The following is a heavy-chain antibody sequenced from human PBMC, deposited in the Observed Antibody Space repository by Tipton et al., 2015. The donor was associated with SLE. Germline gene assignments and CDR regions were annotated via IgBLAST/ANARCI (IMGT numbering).Heavy chain of an antibody. Sequence: RSLRLSCAASGFTFSSYAMHWVRQAPGKGLEWVAFISYDGSNKYYADSVKGRFTISRDNSKNTLYLQMNSLRAEDTGVYYCGRDRRDDLWSGYALSTVGQWGQGTLVTVSS. CDR3: GRDRRDDLWSGYALSTVGQ. D-gene: IGHD3-3*01. CDR1: GFTFSSYA. J-gene: IGHJ4*02. CDR2: ISYDGSNK. V-gene: IGHV3-30*04.